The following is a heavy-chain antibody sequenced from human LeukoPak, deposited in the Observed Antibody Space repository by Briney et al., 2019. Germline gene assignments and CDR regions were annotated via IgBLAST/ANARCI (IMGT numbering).Heavy chain of an antibody. CDR3: ARVRGAGLFDY. CDR2: IKQDGSEK. J-gene: IGHJ4*02. D-gene: IGHD6-19*01. CDR1: GFTFSSYW. V-gene: IGHV3-7*01. Sequence: PGGSLRLSCAASGFTFSSYWMSWVRQAPGKGLEWVANIKQDGSEKYYVDSVKGRFTISRDSAKNSLYLQMNSLRAEDTAVYYCARVRGAGLFDYWGQGTLVTVSS.